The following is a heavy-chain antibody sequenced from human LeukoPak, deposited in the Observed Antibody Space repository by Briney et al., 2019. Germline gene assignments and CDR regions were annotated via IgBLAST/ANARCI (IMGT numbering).Heavy chain of an antibody. D-gene: IGHD6-6*01. CDR1: GFTFDSYS. CDR3: ARGYSSSSGFHFDY. CDR2: ISSDSSTI. J-gene: IGHJ4*02. V-gene: IGHV3-48*01. Sequence: GGSLRLSCAASGFTFDSYSMNWVRQAPGKGLEWVSYISSDSSTIYYADSVKGRFTISRDNAENSLYLQMNSLRAEDTAVYYCARGYSSSSGFHFDYWGQGTLVTVSS.